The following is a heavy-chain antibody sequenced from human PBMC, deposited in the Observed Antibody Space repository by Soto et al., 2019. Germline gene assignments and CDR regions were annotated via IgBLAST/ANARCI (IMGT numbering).Heavy chain of an antibody. CDR3: ATVGYGSGSYYNAFDI. V-gene: IGHV1-24*01. CDR1: GYTLTELS. Sequence: ASVKVSCKVCGYTLTELSMHWVRQAPGKGLEWMGGFDPEDGETIYAQKFQGRVTMTEDTSTDTAYMELSSLRSEDTAVYYCATVGYGSGSYYNAFDIWGQGTMVTVSS. CDR2: FDPEDGET. D-gene: IGHD3-10*01. J-gene: IGHJ3*02.